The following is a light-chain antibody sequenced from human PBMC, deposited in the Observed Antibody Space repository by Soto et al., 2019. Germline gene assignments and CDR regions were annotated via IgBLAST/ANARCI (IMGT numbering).Light chain of an antibody. CDR2: RNN. V-gene: IGLV1-40*01. J-gene: IGLJ3*02. CDR1: SSNIGAGYD. Sequence: QSALTQPPSVSGAPGQRVTISCTGSSSNIGAGYDEHWYQQLPGTAPKLLIYRNNNRPSGVPDRFSGSKSGTSASLAITGLQAEDEADYYCHSYDSSLSGSVFGGGTKLTVL. CDR3: HSYDSSLSGSV.